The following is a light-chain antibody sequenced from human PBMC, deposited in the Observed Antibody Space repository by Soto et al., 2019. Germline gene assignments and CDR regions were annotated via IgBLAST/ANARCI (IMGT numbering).Light chain of an antibody. Sequence: EIVMTQSPATLSVSPGERATLSCRASQSVSNNLAWYQQKPGQVPRLLIYGASTRATGLPATFSGSGSGTEFALTISSLQSEDFAVYYCQQYDKWPGTCGQGPKVEIK. CDR1: QSVSNN. J-gene: IGKJ1*01. CDR2: GAS. CDR3: QQYDKWPGT. V-gene: IGKV3-15*01.